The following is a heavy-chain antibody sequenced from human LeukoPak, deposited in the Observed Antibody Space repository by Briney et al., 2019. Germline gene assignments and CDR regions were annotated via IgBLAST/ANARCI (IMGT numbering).Heavy chain of an antibody. J-gene: IGHJ4*02. CDR3: ASMAAAYDY. CDR1: GFTVSSSY. D-gene: IGHD6-13*01. Sequence: GGSLRLSCAATGFTVSSSYMSWVRQAPGKGLEWVSVIYSGGSTYYADSVKGRFTISRDNSKNTLYLQMNSLRAEDTAVYYCASMAAAYDYWGQGTLITVSS. V-gene: IGHV3-66*01. CDR2: IYSGGST.